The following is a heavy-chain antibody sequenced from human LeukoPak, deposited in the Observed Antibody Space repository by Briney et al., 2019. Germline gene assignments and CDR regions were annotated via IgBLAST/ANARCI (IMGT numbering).Heavy chain of an antibody. J-gene: IGHJ4*02. CDR3: ARTSGYSSGFKPPDY. CDR1: GFTFSDYY. V-gene: IGHV3-11*04. CDR2: ITSSGTNI. D-gene: IGHD6-19*01. Sequence: PGGSLRLSCAASGFTFSDYYMSWIRQAPGKGPEWISYITSSGTNIYYADSVKGRFTISRDNSKNTLYLQMNSLRAEDTAVYYCARTSGYSSGFKPPDYWGQGTQVTVSS.